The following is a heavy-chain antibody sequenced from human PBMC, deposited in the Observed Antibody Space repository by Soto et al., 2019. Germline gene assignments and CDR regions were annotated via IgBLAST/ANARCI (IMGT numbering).Heavy chain of an antibody. CDR2: IKSDGSST. Sequence: EVQLVESGGGLVQPGGSLRLSCEASGFTFNDYWMHWVRQVPGKGLVWVSRIKSDGSSTSYADSVKGRFTISRDNSKNPLYLQMISLSDVDAAVYYCAWGGTYNYGPRGSRLADFWGQGTLVTVSS. CDR3: AWGGTYNYGPRGSRLADF. J-gene: IGHJ4*02. V-gene: IGHV3-74*01. D-gene: IGHD5-18*01. CDR1: GFTFNDYW.